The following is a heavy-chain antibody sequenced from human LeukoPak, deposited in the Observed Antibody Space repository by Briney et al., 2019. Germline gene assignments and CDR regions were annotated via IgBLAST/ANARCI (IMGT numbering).Heavy chain of an antibody. CDR2: IYYSGST. Sequence: SQTLSLTCTVSGGSISSGGYYWSWIRQHPGKGLEWIGYIYYSGSTYYNPSLKSRVTISVDTSKNQFSLELSSVTAADTAIYYCARSRSGSYYYDGLDVWGQGTTVTVSS. CDR3: ARSRSGSYYYDGLDV. D-gene: IGHD2-15*01. CDR1: GGSISSGGYY. J-gene: IGHJ6*02. V-gene: IGHV4-31*03.